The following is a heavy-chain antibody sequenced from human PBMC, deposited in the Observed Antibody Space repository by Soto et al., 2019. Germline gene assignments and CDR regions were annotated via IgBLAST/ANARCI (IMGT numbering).Heavy chain of an antibody. Sequence: KTSETLSLTCSVSGVSLTSGTYYWSWIRQHPGKGLEWIGYIFYSGSTDYNPSLKSRVNISVDTSKNQFSLKLSSVTAADTAAYYCASTEDFFDYWSQGTLVTVSS. CDR2: IFYSGST. J-gene: IGHJ4*02. CDR3: ASTEDFFDY. CDR1: GVSLTSGTYY. V-gene: IGHV4-31*03.